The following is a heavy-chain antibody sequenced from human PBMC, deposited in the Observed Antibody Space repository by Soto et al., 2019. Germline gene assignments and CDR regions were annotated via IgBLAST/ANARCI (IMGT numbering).Heavy chain of an antibody. CDR2: MKQDGIEK. CDR1: GFTFSSYW. D-gene: IGHD4-17*01. CDR3: EGNPPMNTGNGMDV. J-gene: IGHJ6*02. V-gene: IGHV3-7*03. Sequence: EVQLVESGGGLVQPGGSLRLSCAASGFTFSSYWMSWVRQAPGKGLEWVANMKQDGIEKYYVDSVKGRFTISRDNAKKLTDPQNNDLEAEGKAGYYWEGNPPMNTGNGMDVWGQGTTVTVSS.